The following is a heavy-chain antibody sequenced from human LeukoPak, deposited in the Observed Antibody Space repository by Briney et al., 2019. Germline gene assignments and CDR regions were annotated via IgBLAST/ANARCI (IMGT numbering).Heavy chain of an antibody. V-gene: IGHV4-59*01. J-gene: IGHJ4*02. CDR2: IYYSGST. D-gene: IGHD6-13*01. CDR1: GGSISSYY. Sequence: SETLSLTCTVSGGSISSYYWSWLRQPSGKGLEWIGYIYYSGSTNYNPSLKSRVTISVDTSKNQFSLKLSSVTAADTAVYYCARVEAAGIDYWGQGTLVTVSS. CDR3: ARVEAAGIDY.